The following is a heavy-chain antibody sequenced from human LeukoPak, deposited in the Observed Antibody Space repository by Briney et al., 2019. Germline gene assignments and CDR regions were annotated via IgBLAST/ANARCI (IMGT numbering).Heavy chain of an antibody. Sequence: GGSLRLSCATSGFSFTDYPMNWVRQAPGKGLEWISNIRTTAEGAKYAYYADSVKGRVTISRDDGKNTLYLHMNSLRDDDTSVYYCATDQRYAFDYWGQGILVTVSS. CDR2: IRTTAEGAKYA. CDR3: ATDQRYAFDY. CDR1: GFSFTDYP. D-gene: IGHD3-9*01. V-gene: IGHV3-48*02. J-gene: IGHJ4*02.